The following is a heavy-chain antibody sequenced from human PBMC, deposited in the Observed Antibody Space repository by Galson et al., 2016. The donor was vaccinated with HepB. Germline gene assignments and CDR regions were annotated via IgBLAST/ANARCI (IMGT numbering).Heavy chain of an antibody. V-gene: IGHV3-30-3*01. CDR3: AREHTDLQGGRCVDP. J-gene: IGHJ5*02. CDR2: ISYDGSNK. Sequence: SLRLSCAASEFTFSSDAMHWVRQAPGKGLEWVAVISYDGSNKYYADPVKGRFTISRDNFKNTLYLQMNSLRAEDTAVYYCAREHTDLQGGRCVDPWGQGTRVTVSS. CDR1: EFTFSSDA. D-gene: IGHD3-16*01.